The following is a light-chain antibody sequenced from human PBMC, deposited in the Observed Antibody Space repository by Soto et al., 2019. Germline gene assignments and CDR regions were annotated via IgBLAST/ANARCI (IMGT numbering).Light chain of an antibody. CDR1: SSDVGGYAY. CDR2: EVS. V-gene: IGLV2-14*01. Sequence: QSVLTQPASVSGSPGQTITISCTGTSSDVGGYAYVSWYQQYPGKVPKLVISEVSNRSSGVSHRFSGSRSGNTASLTMSGLQAEDEADYHCSAYTSRTTPVFGGGTKVTVL. J-gene: IGLJ2*01. CDR3: SAYTSRTTPV.